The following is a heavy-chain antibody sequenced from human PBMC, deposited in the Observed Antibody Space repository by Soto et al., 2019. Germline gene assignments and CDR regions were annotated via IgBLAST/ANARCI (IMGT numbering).Heavy chain of an antibody. CDR3: ARVGSASLMVVVIADH. J-gene: IGHJ4*02. CDR1: GFTFGDYA. Sequence: GGSLRLSCTTSGFTFGDYAMSWFRQAPGKGLEWVGFIRSKGYGGTTQYVASVKGRFTISRDDSESIAYLQMDSLKTEDTAVYYCARVGSASLMVVVIADHWGQGTQVTVSS. D-gene: IGHD3-22*01. V-gene: IGHV3-49*03. CDR2: IRSKGYGGTT.